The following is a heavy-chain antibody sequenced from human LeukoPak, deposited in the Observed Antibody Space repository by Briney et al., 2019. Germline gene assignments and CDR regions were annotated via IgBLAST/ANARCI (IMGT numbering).Heavy chain of an antibody. V-gene: IGHV1-69*13. CDR1: GGTFSSYA. D-gene: IGHD3-22*01. CDR2: IIPIFGTA. CDR3: ATVIDSSGYYKGYYFDY. Sequence: GASVKVSCKASGGTFSSYAISWVRQAPGQGLEWMGGIIPIFGTANYAQKFQGRVTITADESTSTAYMELSSLRSEDTAVYYCATVIDSSGYYKGYYFDYWGQGTLVTVSS. J-gene: IGHJ4*02.